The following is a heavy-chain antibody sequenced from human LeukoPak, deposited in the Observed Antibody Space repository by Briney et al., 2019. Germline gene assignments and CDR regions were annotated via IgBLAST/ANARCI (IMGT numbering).Heavy chain of an antibody. CDR1: GFTFSNYW. V-gene: IGHV3-7*03. CDR2: IKQDGSDK. CDR3: TRDGLRAAGDY. D-gene: IGHD4-17*01. Sequence: GGSLPLSCAASGFTFSNYWMNWLHQAPGKGLEWVANIKQDGSDKYYVDSVSGPFTISRDNAQNSLFLQMSSLRGEDTAVYYCTRDGLRAAGDYWGEGTLVTVSS. J-gene: IGHJ4*02.